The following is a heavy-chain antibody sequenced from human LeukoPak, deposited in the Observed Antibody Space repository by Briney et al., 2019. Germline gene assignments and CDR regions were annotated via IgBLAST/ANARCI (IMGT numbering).Heavy chain of an antibody. CDR2: INPSGDST. J-gene: IGHJ4*02. Sequence: GGSLRLSCAASGFTFNSYAMSWVRQAPGKGLEWVSAINPSGDSTYSADSVRGRSTISRDNSKNTLYLQMNSLRAEDAALYYCARQLGYCSDGTCYFDYWGQGTLVTVSS. CDR1: GFTFNSYA. V-gene: IGHV3-23*01. D-gene: IGHD2-15*01. CDR3: ARQLGYCSDGTCYFDY.